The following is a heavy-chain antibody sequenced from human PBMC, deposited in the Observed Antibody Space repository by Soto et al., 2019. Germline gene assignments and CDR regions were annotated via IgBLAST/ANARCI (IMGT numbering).Heavy chain of an antibody. CDR3: AIGGEVNNNYYDGMDV. CDR2: IYYSGST. Sequence: SETLSLTCTVFGGSISSYYWSWIRQPPGKGLEWIGYIYYSGSTNYNPSLKSRVTISVDTSKNQFSLKLSSVTAADTAVYYCAIGGEVNNNYYDGMDVWGQGTTVTVSS. J-gene: IGHJ6*02. D-gene: IGHD3-16*01. CDR1: GGSISSYY. V-gene: IGHV4-59*01.